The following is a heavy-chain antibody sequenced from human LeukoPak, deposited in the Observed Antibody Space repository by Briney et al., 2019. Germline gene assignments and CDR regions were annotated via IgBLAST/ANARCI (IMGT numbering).Heavy chain of an antibody. CDR3: ARLLHYDFWDYYYYGMDV. CDR2: IYYSGST. CDR1: GGSISSYY. V-gene: IGHV4-59*08. J-gene: IGHJ6*02. D-gene: IGHD3-3*01. Sequence: SETLSLTCTVSGGSISSYYWSWIRQPPGKGLEWIGYIYYSGSTNYNPSLKSRVTISVDTSKNQFSLKPSSVTAADTAVYYCARLLHYDFWDYYYYGMDVWGQGTTVTVSS.